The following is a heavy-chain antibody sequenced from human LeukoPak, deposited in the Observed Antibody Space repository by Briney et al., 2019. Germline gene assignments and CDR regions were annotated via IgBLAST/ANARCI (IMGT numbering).Heavy chain of an antibody. V-gene: IGHV1-18*01. CDR2: ISAYNGNT. Sequence: ASVKVSCKASGYTFTSYGISWVRQAPGQGPEWMGWISAYNGNTNYAQKLQGRVTMTTDTSTSTAYMELRSLRSGDTAVYYCARGDSSGHEFDYWGQGTLVTVSS. CDR1: GYTFTSYG. J-gene: IGHJ4*02. D-gene: IGHD6-19*01. CDR3: ARGDSSGHEFDY.